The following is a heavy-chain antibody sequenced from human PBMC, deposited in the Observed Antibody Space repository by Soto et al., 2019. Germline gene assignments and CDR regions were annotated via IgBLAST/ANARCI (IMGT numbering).Heavy chain of an antibody. CDR3: ARDRQFWGGSYVVFAYKYGMDV. J-gene: IGHJ6*02. D-gene: IGHD3-3*01. V-gene: IGHV3-33*01. Sequence: GGSLGLSCAASGFTFSSYCMHWVRQAPGKGLQWVALVWYDGSNQYYADSVKGRFTISRDNSKNTLHLQLNSLGAEDTAVYFCARDRQFWGGSYVVFAYKYGMDVWGQGTTVTVSS. CDR2: VWYDGSNQ. CDR1: GFTFSSYC.